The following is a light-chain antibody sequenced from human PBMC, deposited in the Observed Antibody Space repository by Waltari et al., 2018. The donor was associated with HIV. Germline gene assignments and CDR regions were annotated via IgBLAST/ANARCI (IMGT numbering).Light chain of an antibody. CDR2: DAS. V-gene: IGKV3-15*01. Sequence: ETVMTPSPATLSVSPGESAHLSCRASQTINTDVAWYQQKPGQTPRLLMSDASSRATGVPDRFSGSGSGTEFTLTISGLQSEDFAVYYCQQYKYWPLTFGGGTKVEIK. CDR1: QTINTD. CDR3: QQYKYWPLT. J-gene: IGKJ4*01.